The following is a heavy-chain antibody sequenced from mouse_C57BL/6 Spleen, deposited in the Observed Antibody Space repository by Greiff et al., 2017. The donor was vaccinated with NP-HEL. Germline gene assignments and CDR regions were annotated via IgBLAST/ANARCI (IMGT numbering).Heavy chain of an antibody. CDR2: IDPSDSYT. CDR3: ARRTVVVYFDV. V-gene: IGHV1-50*01. CDR1: GYTFTSYW. D-gene: IGHD1-1*01. Sequence: QVQLQQSGAELVKPGASVKLSCKASGYTFTSYWMQWVKQRPGQGLEWIGEIDPSDSYTNYNQKFKGKATLTVDTSSSTAYMQLSSLTSEDSAVYYCARRTVVVYFDVWGTGTTVTVSS. J-gene: IGHJ1*03.